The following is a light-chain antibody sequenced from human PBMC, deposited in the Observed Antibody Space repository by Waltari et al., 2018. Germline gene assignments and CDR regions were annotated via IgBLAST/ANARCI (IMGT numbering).Light chain of an antibody. CDR1: QTIKTY. Sequence: DIQMTQSPSSLSASVGDKVTITCRASQTIKTYVNWYQQQAGQAPKVLIYGTKRVAKGVPLRFGGSGSGTDFSLTISGLEPEDFATYYCQQGDGPPLTFGQGTKVEVK. CDR2: GTK. V-gene: IGKV1-39*01. CDR3: QQGDGPPLT. J-gene: IGKJ1*01.